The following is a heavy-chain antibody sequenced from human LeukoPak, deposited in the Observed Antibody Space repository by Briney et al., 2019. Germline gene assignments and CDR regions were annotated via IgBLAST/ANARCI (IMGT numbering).Heavy chain of an antibody. CDR2: ISYDGSNK. Sequence: PGGSLRLSCAASGFTFSSYGMHWVRQAPGKGLEWVAVISYDGSNKYYADSVKGRFTISRDNSKNTLYLQMNSLRAEDTAVYYCAKDGGSSGWYPYYYMDVWGKGTTVTISS. V-gene: IGHV3-30*18. CDR3: AKDGGSSGWYPYYYMDV. CDR1: GFTFSSYG. J-gene: IGHJ6*03. D-gene: IGHD6-19*01.